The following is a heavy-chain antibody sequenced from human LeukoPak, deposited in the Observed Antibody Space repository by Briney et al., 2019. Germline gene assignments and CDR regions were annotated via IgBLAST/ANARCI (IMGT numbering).Heavy chain of an antibody. CDR2: RYSSGST. J-gene: IGHJ4*02. Sequence: SQTLSLTCTVSGGSISSGGYYWGWLRQHPGKGLGWLGYRYSSGSTYYNPSLKSRVTISLDTSKNQFSLKLSSVTAADTAVYYCARGIPLSRFDNWGQGTLVTVSS. CDR1: GGSISSGGYY. D-gene: IGHD5-18*01. V-gene: IGHV4-31*03. CDR3: ARGIPLSRFDN.